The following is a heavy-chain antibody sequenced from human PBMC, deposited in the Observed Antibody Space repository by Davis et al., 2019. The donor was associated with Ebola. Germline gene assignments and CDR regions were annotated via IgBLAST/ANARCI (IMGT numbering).Heavy chain of an antibody. Sequence: AASVKVSCKASGYTFTSYGISWVRQAPGQGLEWMGWISAYNGNTNYAQKLQGRVAMTRDTSTSTVYMELSSLRSEDTAVYYCARGRRFGELGQGYYGMDVWGQGTTVTVSS. CDR3: ARGRRFGELGQGYYGMDV. D-gene: IGHD3-10*01. V-gene: IGHV1-18*01. J-gene: IGHJ6*02. CDR2: ISAYNGNT. CDR1: GYTFTSYG.